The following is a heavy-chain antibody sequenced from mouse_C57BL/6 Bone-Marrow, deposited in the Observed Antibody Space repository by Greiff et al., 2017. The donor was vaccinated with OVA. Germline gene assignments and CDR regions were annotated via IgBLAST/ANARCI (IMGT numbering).Heavy chain of an antibody. D-gene: IGHD2-3*01. CDR3: ARKDMMVTLYAMDY. V-gene: IGHV2-2*01. CDR2: IWSGGST. Sequence: QVQLQQSGPGLVQPSQSLSITCTVSGFSLTSYGVHWVRQSPGKGLEWLGVIWSGGSTDYNAAFISRLSISKDNSKSQVFLKMNSLQAEDTAIYYCARKDMMVTLYAMDYWGQGTSVTVSA. CDR1: GFSLTSYG. J-gene: IGHJ4*01.